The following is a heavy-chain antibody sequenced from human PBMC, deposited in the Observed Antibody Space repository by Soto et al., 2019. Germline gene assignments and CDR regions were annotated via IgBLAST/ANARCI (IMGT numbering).Heavy chain of an antibody. CDR3: ARGPNGWYVSDY. CDR2: LNSDGTRI. V-gene: IGHV3-74*01. CDR1: GFTFSSTD. Sequence: GVTVRLSCAGPGFTFSSTDMHWVRQYLKKRLVWVARLNSDGTRINYADSVKGRFTISRDNAKNTLFLQMNSLTAEDTALYYCARGPNGWYVSDYCGQGTLVTGSS. J-gene: IGHJ4*02. D-gene: IGHD6-19*01.